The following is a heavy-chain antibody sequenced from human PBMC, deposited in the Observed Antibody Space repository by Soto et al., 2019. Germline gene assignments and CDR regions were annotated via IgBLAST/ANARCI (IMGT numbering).Heavy chain of an antibody. CDR3: ARDRENFYDSSGYYFSDSFDL. CDR1: GFSFRTYG. CDR2: IWYDGSNK. D-gene: IGHD3-22*01. Sequence: QVQLVESGGGVVQPGRSLRLSCAAFGFSFRTYGIHWVRQAPGKGLEWVAVIWYDGSNKYYADSVKGRFTISRDNSENTLYLQMNSLRADDTAVYYCARDRENFYDSSGYYFSDSFDLWGQGTMVTVSS. V-gene: IGHV3-33*01. J-gene: IGHJ3*01.